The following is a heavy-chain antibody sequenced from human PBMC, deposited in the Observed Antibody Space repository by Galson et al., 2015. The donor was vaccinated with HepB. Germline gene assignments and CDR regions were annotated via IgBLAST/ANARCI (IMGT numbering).Heavy chain of an antibody. CDR1: GLSFSHYA. J-gene: IGHJ4*02. CDR2: ISGSGGWT. Sequence: SLRLSCAGSGLSFSHYAMSWVRQAPGEGLEWIAAISGSGGWTYYADSAKDRFTISRDSSKSTLFLRVNSLGAEDTAIYYCAKGSGETWYYFDTWGQGTLVTVSS. D-gene: IGHD2-15*01. CDR3: AKGSGETWYYFDT. V-gene: IGHV3-23*01.